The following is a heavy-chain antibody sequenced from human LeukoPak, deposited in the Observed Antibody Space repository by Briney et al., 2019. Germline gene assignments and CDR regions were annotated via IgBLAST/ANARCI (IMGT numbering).Heavy chain of an antibody. D-gene: IGHD3-3*01. CDR2: INWNGGST. Sequence: GGSLRLSCAASGFTFDDYGMSWVRQAPGEGLEWVSGINWNGGSTGYADSVKGRFTISRDNAKNSLYLQMNSLRAEDTALYYCARDRFREEYYDFWSGYSQKYRDYYYMDVWGKGTTVTVSS. CDR1: GFTFDDYG. V-gene: IGHV3-20*04. CDR3: ARDRFREEYYDFWSGYSQKYRDYYYMDV. J-gene: IGHJ6*03.